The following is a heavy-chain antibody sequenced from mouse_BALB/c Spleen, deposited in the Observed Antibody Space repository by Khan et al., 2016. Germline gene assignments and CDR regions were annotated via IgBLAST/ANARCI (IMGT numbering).Heavy chain of an antibody. J-gene: IGHJ4*01. V-gene: IGHV6-6*02. CDR2: SRLKSNNYAP. D-gene: IGHD4-1*01. CDR1: GLTFSNYW. CDR3: LSNQYAMDF. Sequence: EVKLVVSGGGSVQPGGSMKPSCVASGLTFSNYWMNWVRQSPEKGLEWAAESRLKSNNYAPHYAESVKGRFTNSRDDSKSRVYLQMNNLRAEDTGIYYCLSNQYAMDFWGQGASVTV.